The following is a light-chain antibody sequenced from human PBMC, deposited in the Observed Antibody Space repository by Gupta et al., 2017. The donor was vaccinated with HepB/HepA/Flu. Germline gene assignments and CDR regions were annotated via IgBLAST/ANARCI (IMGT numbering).Light chain of an antibody. CDR1: SGSIASNY. V-gene: IGLV6-57*03. J-gene: IGLJ2*01. CDR3: QSYDSSNQVV. Sequence: NFMLTQPPSVSESPAKTVTISCTRSSGSIASNYVQWYQQRPGRAPTTVLYEDNQRPSGVPDRFSGSSDSSSNSASLTISGLKTEDEADYYCQSYDSSNQVVFGGGTKLTVL. CDR2: EDN.